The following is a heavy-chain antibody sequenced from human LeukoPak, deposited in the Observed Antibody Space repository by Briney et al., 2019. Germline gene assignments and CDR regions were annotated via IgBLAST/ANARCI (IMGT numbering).Heavy chain of an antibody. D-gene: IGHD2-15*01. Sequence: GESLKISCEGSGYSFTSSWIGWVRQMPGKGLKWMGIIYPGDSDIRYSPSFQGQVTISADKSITTAYLQWSSLKASDTAIYYCARGLYCSGGSCRFDYWGQGTLVTVSS. J-gene: IGHJ4*02. CDR3: ARGLYCSGGSCRFDY. CDR1: GYSFTSSW. CDR2: IYPGDSDI. V-gene: IGHV5-51*01.